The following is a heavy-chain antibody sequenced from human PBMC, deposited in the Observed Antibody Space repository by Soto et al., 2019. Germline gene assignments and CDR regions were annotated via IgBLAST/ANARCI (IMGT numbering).Heavy chain of an antibody. CDR3: ARAKDLSPSE. J-gene: IGHJ4*02. Sequence: KTSETLSLTCTVSGGSISTDYWSWIRQSAGKGLEWIGRIYTSGSTDYNPSLKSRVTMSIDTSKNQFSLKLSSVTAADTAVYYCARAKDLSPSEWGQGTLVTVSS. CDR1: GGSISTDY. V-gene: IGHV4-4*07. CDR2: IYTSGST.